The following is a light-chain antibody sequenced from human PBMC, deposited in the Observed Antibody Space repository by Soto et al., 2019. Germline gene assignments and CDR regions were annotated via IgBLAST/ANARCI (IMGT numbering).Light chain of an antibody. CDR2: DVS. V-gene: IGLV2-11*01. CDR1: SSDIGGYNY. J-gene: IGLJ2*01. CDR3: CSYAGSYSWV. Sequence: HSALTQPRSVSGSPEQSVTMSCTGTSSDIGGYNYVSWYQQHPGKAPKLIIYDVSRRPSGVPDRFSGPKSGNTASLTISGLQAEDEADYFCCSYAGSYSWVFGEGTKLTVL.